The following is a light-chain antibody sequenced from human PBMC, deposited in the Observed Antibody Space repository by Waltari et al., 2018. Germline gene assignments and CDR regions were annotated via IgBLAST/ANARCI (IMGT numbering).Light chain of an antibody. CDR2: DAS. CDR3: QQYADLPPYN. V-gene: IGKV3-15*01. J-gene: IGKJ2*01. CDR1: QTVSTN. Sequence: DIGMTQSPGTLSASPGDSATLSCRVSQTVSTNLAGYQQKPGQAPRPLIYDASTRVTGVPARFSGSGSGTDFTLTIASLQSEDFGVYYCQQYADLPPYNFGQGTKLEI.